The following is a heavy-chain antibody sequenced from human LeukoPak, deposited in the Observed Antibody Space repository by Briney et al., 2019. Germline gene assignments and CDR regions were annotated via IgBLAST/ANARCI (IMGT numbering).Heavy chain of an antibody. Sequence: SETLSLTCTVSGASISSHYWSWLRQPAGKGLEWLGRIYTSGGTNNTPSRKSRVSMSVDTSKNQFSLKLCSVTAADTAVYYCARGPRIAVAGTFFHYYYYMDVGGKGTTVTVSS. CDR3: ARGPRIAVAGTFFHYYYYMDV. J-gene: IGHJ6*03. V-gene: IGHV4-4*07. CDR1: GASISSHY. CDR2: IYTSGGT. D-gene: IGHD6-19*01.